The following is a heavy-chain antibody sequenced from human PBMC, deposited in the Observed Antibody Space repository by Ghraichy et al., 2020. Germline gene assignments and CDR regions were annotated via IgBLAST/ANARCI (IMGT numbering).Heavy chain of an antibody. CDR1: GFIFSSYW. D-gene: IGHD2-2*01. Sequence: LSLTCAASGFIFSSYWMSWVRQAPGKGLEWVANIKQDGSEEYYVDSVKGRFTISRDNAKNSLFLQMNSLRAEDTAVYYCARDYYCSSTSYYSSRYYYYYMDVWGKGTTVTVSS. J-gene: IGHJ6*03. V-gene: IGHV3-7*01. CDR3: ARDYYCSSTSYYSSRYYYYYMDV. CDR2: IKQDGSEE.